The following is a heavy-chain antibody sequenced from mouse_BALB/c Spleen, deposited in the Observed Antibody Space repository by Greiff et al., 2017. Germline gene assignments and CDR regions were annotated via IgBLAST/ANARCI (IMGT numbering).Heavy chain of an antibody. Sequence: EVQLQQSGAELVKPGASVKLSCTASGFNIKDTYMHWVKQRPEQGLEWIGRIDPANGNTKYDPKFQGKATITADTSSNTAYLQLSSLTSEDTAVYYCARYDYRYDVPWFAYWGQGTLVTVSA. V-gene: IGHV14-3*02. CDR1: GFNIKDTY. J-gene: IGHJ3*01. CDR3: ARYDYRYDVPWFAY. D-gene: IGHD2-14*01. CDR2: IDPANGNT.